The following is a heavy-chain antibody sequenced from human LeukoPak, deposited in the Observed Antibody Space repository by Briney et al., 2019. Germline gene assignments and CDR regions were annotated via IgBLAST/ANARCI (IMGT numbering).Heavy chain of an antibody. CDR3: ARGEDGLLLYSLDY. V-gene: IGHV3-21*01. Sequence: KPGGSLRLSCTASGVTFSTYSLNCVRQAPGKGLEWVSSISSSADYIYYADSVKGRFTISRDNAKNSLFLQMNSLRAEDTAVYYCARGEDGLLLYSLDYWGQGSLVTVSS. D-gene: IGHD2/OR15-2a*01. J-gene: IGHJ4*02. CDR1: GVTFSTYS. CDR2: ISSSADYI.